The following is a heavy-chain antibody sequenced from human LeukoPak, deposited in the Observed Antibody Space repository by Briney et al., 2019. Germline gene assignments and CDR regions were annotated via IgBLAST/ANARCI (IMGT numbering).Heavy chain of an antibody. Sequence: SGTLSLTCSVSGGSISTSRYYWGWIRQSPGNGLEWVVSIYYFGGVYYRPSLLSRATISIDTSKNEVSLKLTSVTATDTGTYCATHAEGSYFESWGQGTLVTVPS. J-gene: IGHJ4*02. CDR2: IYYFGGV. CDR3: ATHAEGSYFES. V-gene: IGHV4-39*01. CDR1: GGSISTSRYY. D-gene: IGHD3-10*01.